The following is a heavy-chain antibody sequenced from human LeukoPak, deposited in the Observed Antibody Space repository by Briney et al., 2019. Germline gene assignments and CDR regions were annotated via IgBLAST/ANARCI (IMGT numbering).Heavy chain of an antibody. D-gene: IGHD3-22*01. CDR2: ISSSSSYT. CDR3: AREVVITKGWFDP. V-gene: IGHV3-11*05. CDR1: AFTFSDYY. Sequence: GGSLRLSCAASAFTFSDYYMMWIRQAPGKGLEWVSYISSSSSYTNYADSVKGRFTISRDNAKNSLYLQMNSLRAEDTAVYYCAREVVITKGWFDPWGQGTLVTVSS. J-gene: IGHJ5*02.